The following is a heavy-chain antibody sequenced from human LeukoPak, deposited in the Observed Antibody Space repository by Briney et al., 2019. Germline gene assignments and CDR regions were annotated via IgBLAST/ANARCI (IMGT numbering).Heavy chain of an antibody. CDR2: SYPGDSDT. V-gene: IGHV5-51*01. D-gene: IGHD2-15*01. J-gene: IGHJ4*02. CDR3: ARVLRYCNGGTCYGGINPLDY. Sequence: GEPRKISCKGSGYSFTSDWIGWVRQIPGKGLEWMGISYPGDSDTRYSTSLQSHVTISADKSISTAYPQWSSLKASDTAMYYCARVLRYCNGGTCYGGINPLDYWGQGTLVTVSS. CDR1: GYSFTSDW.